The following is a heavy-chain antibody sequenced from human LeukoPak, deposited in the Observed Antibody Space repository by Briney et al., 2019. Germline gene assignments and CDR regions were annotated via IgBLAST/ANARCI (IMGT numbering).Heavy chain of an antibody. CDR1: GYSFTGYY. CDR2: INPNSGGT. J-gene: IGHJ4*02. V-gene: IGHV1-2*02. CDR3: ARGSLYGNYVDY. D-gene: IGHD3-3*01. Sequence: GASVKVSCKTSGYSFTGYYIHWVRQVPGQGLEWMGWINPNSGGTNYPQKFQDRVTMTRDTSISTAYMELSRLRSDDTAVYYCARGSLYGNYVDYWGQGTLVTVSS.